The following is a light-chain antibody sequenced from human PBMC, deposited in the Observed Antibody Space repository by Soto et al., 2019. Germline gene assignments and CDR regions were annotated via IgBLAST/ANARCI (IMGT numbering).Light chain of an antibody. CDR3: QQYNNWPLT. CDR1: QSAGTN. J-gene: IGKJ5*01. Sequence: EIVLTQSPATLSVTPGERATLSCRASQSAGTNLAWYQQKPGQAPRLLIYGASTRATGVPARFSGSGSGTEFTLTISSLQSEDVAVYWCQQYNNWPLTFGPGTRLEIK. CDR2: GAS. V-gene: IGKV3D-15*01.